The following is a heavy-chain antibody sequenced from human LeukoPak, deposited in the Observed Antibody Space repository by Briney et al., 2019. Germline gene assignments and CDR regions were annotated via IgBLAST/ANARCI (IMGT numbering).Heavy chain of an antibody. CDR3: ARGPGVVQPNYDFWSGYLNYYYYGMDV. Sequence: ASVKVSCTASGYTFTSNYIHWVRQAPGQGLEWMGMIYPRDGSTSYAQKFQGRVTVTRDTSTSTVHMELSGLRSEDTAVYYCARGPGVVQPNYDFWSGYLNYYYYGMDVWGQGTTVTVSS. D-gene: IGHD3-3*01. CDR2: IYPRDGST. CDR1: GYTFTSNY. V-gene: IGHV1-46*01. J-gene: IGHJ6*02.